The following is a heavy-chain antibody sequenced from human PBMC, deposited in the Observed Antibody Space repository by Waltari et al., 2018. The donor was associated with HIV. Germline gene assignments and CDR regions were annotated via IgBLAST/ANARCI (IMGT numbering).Heavy chain of an antibody. CDR3: ARNYGDYREGDY. CDR1: GFTFSSYS. D-gene: IGHD4-17*01. CDR2: RSRSRSYI. Sequence: EVQLVESGGGLVKPGGSLRLSCAASGFTFSSYSMNWVRQAPGKGLEWVSSRSRSRSYIYYADSVKGRFTISRDNAKNSLYLQMNSLRAEDTAVYYCARNYGDYREGDYWGQGTLVTVSS. J-gene: IGHJ4*02. V-gene: IGHV3-21*01.